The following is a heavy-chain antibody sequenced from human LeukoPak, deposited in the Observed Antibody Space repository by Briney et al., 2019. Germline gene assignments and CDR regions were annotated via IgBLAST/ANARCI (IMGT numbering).Heavy chain of an antibody. Sequence: GGSLRLSCAASGFTFSSYGMNWVRQAPGKGPEWVSSISSISTYTHYADSVKGRSTISRDNAKNSLYLQMNSLRAEDTAVYYCTRTHIAQYDFWTASLWGQGTLVTVSS. V-gene: IGHV3-21*01. J-gene: IGHJ4*02. D-gene: IGHD3-3*01. CDR2: ISSISTYT. CDR1: GFTFSSYG. CDR3: TRTHIAQYDFWTASL.